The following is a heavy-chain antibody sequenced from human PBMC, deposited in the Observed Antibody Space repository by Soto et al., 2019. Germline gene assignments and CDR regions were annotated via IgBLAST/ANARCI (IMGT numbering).Heavy chain of an antibody. D-gene: IGHD6-19*01. CDR2: ISWDGGST. Sequence: GGSLRLSCAASGFTFDDYTMHWVRQAPGKGLEWVSLISWDGGSTYYADSVKGRFTISRDNSKNSLYLQMNSLRTEETALYYCAKGGPRARYSSGWFQGRYYYYGMDVWGQGTTVTVSS. V-gene: IGHV3-43*01. J-gene: IGHJ6*02. CDR1: GFTFDDYT. CDR3: AKGGPRARYSSGWFQGRYYYYGMDV.